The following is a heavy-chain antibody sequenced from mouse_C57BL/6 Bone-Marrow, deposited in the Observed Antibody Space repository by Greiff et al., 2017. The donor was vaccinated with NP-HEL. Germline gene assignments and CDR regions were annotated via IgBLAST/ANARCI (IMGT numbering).Heavy chain of an antibody. Sequence: QVQLQQPGAELVRPGTSVKLSCKASGYTFTSYWMHWVKQRPGQGLEWIGVIDPSDSYTNYNQKFKGKATLTVDTSSSTAYMQLSSLTSGDSAVYYCARCYDYDVYYFDYWGQGTTLTVSS. CDR1: GYTFTSYW. J-gene: IGHJ2*01. CDR2: IDPSDSYT. CDR3: ARCYDYDVYYFDY. V-gene: IGHV1-59*01. D-gene: IGHD2-4*01.